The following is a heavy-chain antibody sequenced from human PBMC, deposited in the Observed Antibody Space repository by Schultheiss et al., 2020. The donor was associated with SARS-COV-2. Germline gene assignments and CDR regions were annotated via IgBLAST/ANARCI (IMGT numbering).Heavy chain of an antibody. CDR2: INSDGSST. J-gene: IGHJ4*02. CDR1: GFTFSSYG. D-gene: IGHD6-13*01. V-gene: IGHV3-74*01. CDR3: ARGGEVGGIAAAVAFDY. Sequence: GGSLRLSCAASGFTFSSYGMHWVRQAPGKGLEWVSRINSDGSSTSYEDSVKGRFTISRDNSKNTLYLQMNSLRAEDTAVYYCARGGEVGGIAAAVAFDYWGQGTLVTVSS.